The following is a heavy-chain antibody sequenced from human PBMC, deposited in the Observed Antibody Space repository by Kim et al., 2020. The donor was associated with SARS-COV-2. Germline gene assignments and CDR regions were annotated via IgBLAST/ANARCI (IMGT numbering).Heavy chain of an antibody. D-gene: IGHD2-8*01. Sequence: DAAKGRFIISRDNAKTSLYLQMNSLRAEDTAFYYCTKDRYCTFARCPLDYWGPGTLVTVSS. J-gene: IGHJ4*02. V-gene: IGHV3-9*01. CDR3: TKDRYCTFARCPLDY.